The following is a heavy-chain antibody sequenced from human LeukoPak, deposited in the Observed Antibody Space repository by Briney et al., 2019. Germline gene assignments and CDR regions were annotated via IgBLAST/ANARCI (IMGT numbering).Heavy chain of an antibody. CDR2: ISSSSSTI. Sequence: GGSLRLSCAASGFTFSSYSMNWVRQAPGKGLEWVSYISSSSSTIYYADSVKGRFTISRENAKNSLYLQMNSLRAEDTAVYYCARDTMVRGQYYYYYYMDVWGKGTTVTVSS. D-gene: IGHD3-10*01. CDR3: ARDTMVRGQYYYYYYMDV. J-gene: IGHJ6*03. CDR1: GFTFSSYS. V-gene: IGHV3-48*04.